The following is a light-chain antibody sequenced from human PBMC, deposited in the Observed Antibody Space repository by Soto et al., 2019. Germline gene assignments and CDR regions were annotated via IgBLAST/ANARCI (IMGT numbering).Light chain of an antibody. Sequence: EIVMTQSPDTLSVSPGERATLSCRASQSVKSKLGWYQQKGGQAPRLLIYGASTRATGIPDRFSGSGSGTESTLTISSLLSDDSAVYYCQQYNNGYTFGQGTRLEIK. V-gene: IGKV3-15*01. CDR2: GAS. CDR1: QSVKSK. CDR3: QQYNNGYT. J-gene: IGKJ5*01.